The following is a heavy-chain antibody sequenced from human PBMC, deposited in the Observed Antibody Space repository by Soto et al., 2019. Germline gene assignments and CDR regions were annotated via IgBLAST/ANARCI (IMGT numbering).Heavy chain of an antibody. Sequence: EVQLVESGGGLVQPGGSLRLSCEASGFTLSSYWMSWIRQAPGKGLEWVANTRQDGGQSYLVDSVQGRFTISRDNAKNSVYLQMNSLRAEDTAVYYCVRDGSIGWHFDSGGEGTLVTVTS. J-gene: IGHJ4*02. V-gene: IGHV3-7*01. CDR2: TRQDGGQS. D-gene: IGHD6-19*01. CDR3: VRDGSIGWHFDS. CDR1: GFTLSSYW.